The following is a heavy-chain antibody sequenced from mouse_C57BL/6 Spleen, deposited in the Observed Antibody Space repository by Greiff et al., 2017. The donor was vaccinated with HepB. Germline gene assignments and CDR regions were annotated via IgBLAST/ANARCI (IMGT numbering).Heavy chain of an antibody. Sequence: VQLQQSGAELVRPGSSVKLSCKASGYTFTSYWMDWVKQRPGQGLEWIGNIYPSDSETHYNQKFKDKATLTVDKSSSTAYMQLSSLQSGDSAVYYCARKRGFFDDWGQGTTLTVSS. CDR3: ARKRGFFDD. CDR1: GYTFTSYW. CDR2: IYPSDSET. J-gene: IGHJ2*01. V-gene: IGHV1-61*01.